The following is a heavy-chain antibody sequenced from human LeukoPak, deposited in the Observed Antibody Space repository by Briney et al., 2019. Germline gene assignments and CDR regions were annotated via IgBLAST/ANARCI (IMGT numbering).Heavy chain of an antibody. CDR1: GYTFTSYY. D-gene: IGHD1-14*01. V-gene: IGHV1-46*01. CDR3: ARGLGPPGKARWFDP. J-gene: IGHJ5*02. Sequence: ASVKVSCKAPGYTFTSYYMHWVRQAPGQGLEWMGIINPSGGGTTYAQNFQGRVTVTGDTSTSTVYMELSSLTFEDTAVYYCARGLGPPGKARWFDPWGQGTLVTVSS. CDR2: INPSGGGT.